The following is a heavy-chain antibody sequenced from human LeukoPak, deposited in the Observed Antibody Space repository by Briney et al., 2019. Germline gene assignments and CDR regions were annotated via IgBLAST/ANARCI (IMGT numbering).Heavy chain of an antibody. J-gene: IGHJ5*02. CDR1: GGSISSYY. CDR3: ARGFTFFDP. CDR2: IYYSGST. D-gene: IGHD2/OR15-2a*01. Sequence: SETLSLTCTVSGGSISSYYWSWIRQPPGKGLEWIGYIYYSGSTNYNPSLKSRVTMLVDTSKNQFSLKLSSVTAADTAVYYCARGFTFFDPWGQGTLVTVSS. V-gene: IGHV4-59*01.